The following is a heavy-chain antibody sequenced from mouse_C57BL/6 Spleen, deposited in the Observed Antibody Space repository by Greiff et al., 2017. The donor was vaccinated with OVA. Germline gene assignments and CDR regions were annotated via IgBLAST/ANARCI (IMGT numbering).Heavy chain of an antibody. V-gene: IGHV1-64*01. CDR3: ARGDTTVVEDWFAY. CDR1: GYTFTSYW. D-gene: IGHD1-1*01. Sequence: QVQLQQSGAELVKPGASVKLSCKASGYTFTSYWMHWVKQWPGQGLEWIGMIHPNSGSTNYNEKFKSKATLTVDKSSSTAYMQLSSLTSEDSAVYYCARGDTTVVEDWFAYWGQGTLVTVSA. CDR2: IHPNSGST. J-gene: IGHJ3*01.